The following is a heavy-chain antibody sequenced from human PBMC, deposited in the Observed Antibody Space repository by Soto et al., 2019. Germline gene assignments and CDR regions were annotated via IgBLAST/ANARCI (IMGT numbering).Heavy chain of an antibody. CDR3: AQGSLVFTS. CDR2: NN. D-gene: IGHD1-26*01. CDR1: RDSVGGNS. V-gene: IGHV4-59*02. J-gene: IGHJ5*02. Sequence: QVQLRESGPGLVRPSETLSLTCHVSRDSVGGNSWRWLRQAPGERLDLFGGNNNYNPSLKSRITVSVDASKNEVSLELRSVSPADTAVYYCAQGSLVFTSWGQGTLVTVSS.